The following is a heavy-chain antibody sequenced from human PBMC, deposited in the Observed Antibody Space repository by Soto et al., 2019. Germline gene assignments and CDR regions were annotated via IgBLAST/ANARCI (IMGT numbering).Heavy chain of an antibody. Sequence: SETLSLTCAVYGGSFSGYYWSWIRQPPGKGLEWIGEINHSGSTNYNPSLKSRVTISVDTSKNQFSLKLSSVTAADTAVYYCAREKNWGYSAGNDWGQGTMVTVSS. V-gene: IGHV4-34*01. D-gene: IGHD7-27*01. CDR1: GGSFSGYY. CDR2: INHSGST. CDR3: AREKNWGYSAGND. J-gene: IGHJ3*01.